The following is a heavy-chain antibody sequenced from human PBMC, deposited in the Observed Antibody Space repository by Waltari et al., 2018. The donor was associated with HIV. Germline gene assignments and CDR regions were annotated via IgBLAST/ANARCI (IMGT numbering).Heavy chain of an antibody. CDR2: ISWGGTST. CDR1: GFTFVAYA. J-gene: IGHJ5*02. CDR3: GKDMKTVIINTCDA. V-gene: IGHV3-43D*04. D-gene: IGHD3-22*01. Sequence: EVQLVESGGVVVQPGESLRLSCAAPGFTFVAYAMHWFRQLPGKGLEGVCFISWGGTSTNYTDSVKGRFTISRDNSKKSLFLQMNNPRAEDTALYDCGKDMKTVIINTCDARGQGTQVTVSS.